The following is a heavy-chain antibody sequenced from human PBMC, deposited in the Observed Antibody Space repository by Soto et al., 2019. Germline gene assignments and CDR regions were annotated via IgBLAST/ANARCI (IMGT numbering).Heavy chain of an antibody. CDR1: GGSISSSNW. Sequence: QVQLQESGPGLVKPSGTLSLTCAVSGGSISSSNWWSWVRQPPGKGLEWIGEIYHSGSTNYNPSLKSRVTISVDKSKNQFPLKLSSVTAADTAVYYCARDTRPAAGINWFDPWGQGTLVTVSS. CDR3: ARDTRPAAGINWFDP. J-gene: IGHJ5*02. CDR2: IYHSGST. V-gene: IGHV4-4*02. D-gene: IGHD6-13*01.